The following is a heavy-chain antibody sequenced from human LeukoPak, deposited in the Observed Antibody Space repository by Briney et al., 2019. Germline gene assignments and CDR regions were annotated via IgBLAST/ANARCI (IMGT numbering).Heavy chain of an antibody. J-gene: IGHJ2*01. V-gene: IGHV1-2*02. D-gene: IGHD3-10*01. Sequence: ASVKVSCKASGYTFTGYYMHWVRQAPAQGLEWMGWIDPNSGGTNYAKNFQGRVTMTRDTSITTAYMELRGLRSDDTAVYYCARGVGSGWYFDLWGRGTLDTVSS. CDR2: IDPNSGGT. CDR1: GYTFTGYY. CDR3: ARGVGSGWYFDL.